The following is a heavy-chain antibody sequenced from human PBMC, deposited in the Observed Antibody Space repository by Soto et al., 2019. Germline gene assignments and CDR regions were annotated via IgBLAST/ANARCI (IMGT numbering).Heavy chain of an antibody. CDR1: GDSVSSNSAA. V-gene: IGHV6-1*01. CDR2: TYYRSKWYN. CDR3: AREPPGGYSYGYHYYMDV. D-gene: IGHD5-18*01. Sequence: SQTLSLTCAISGDSVSSNSAAWNWIRQSPSRGIEWLGRTYYRSKWYNDYAVSVKSRITINPDTSKNQFSLQLNSVTPEDTAVYYCAREPPGGYSYGYHYYMDVWGKGTTVTVSS. J-gene: IGHJ6*03.